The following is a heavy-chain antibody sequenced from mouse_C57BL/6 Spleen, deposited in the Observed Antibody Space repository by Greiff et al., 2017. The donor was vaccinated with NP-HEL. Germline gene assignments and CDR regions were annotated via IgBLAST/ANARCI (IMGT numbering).Heavy chain of an antibody. J-gene: IGHJ3*01. CDR3: ARREGPWFAY. CDR1: GFTFSSYT. CDR2: ISGGGGNT. Sequence: EVKLMESGGGLVKPGGSLKLSCAASGFTFSSYTMSWVRQTPEKRLEWVATISGGGGNTYYPDSVKGRFTISRDNAKNTLYLQMSSLRSEDTALYYCARREGPWFAYWGQGTLVTVSA. V-gene: IGHV5-9*01.